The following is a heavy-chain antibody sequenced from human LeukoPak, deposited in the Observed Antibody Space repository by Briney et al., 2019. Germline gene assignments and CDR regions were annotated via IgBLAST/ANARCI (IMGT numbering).Heavy chain of an antibody. V-gene: IGHV4-61*02. CDR3: ARAPQRSLDAFDI. J-gene: IGHJ3*02. CDR1: GGSISSGSYY. Sequence: PSETLSLTCTVSGGSISSGSYYWSWIRQPAGKGLKWIGRIYTSGSTNYNPSLKSRVTISVDTSKYQFSLKLSSVTAADTAVYYCARAPQRSLDAFDIWGQGTMVTVSS. D-gene: IGHD6-25*01. CDR2: IYTSGST.